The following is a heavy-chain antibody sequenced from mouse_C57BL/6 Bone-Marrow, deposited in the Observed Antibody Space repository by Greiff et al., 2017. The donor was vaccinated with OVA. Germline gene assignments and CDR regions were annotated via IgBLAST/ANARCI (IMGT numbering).Heavy chain of an antibody. CDR2: INPSNGYT. Sequence: QVQLQQSGAELAKPGASVKLSCKASGYTFTSYWMHWVKQRPGQGLEWIGYINPSNGYTNYNQKFKGKATLTAYKSSSTAYMQLSSLTSEDSAVYYGARGALWGNYGGYYAMDYWGKGTSVTVSS. V-gene: IGHV1-7*01. CDR1: GYTFTSYW. D-gene: IGHD1-1*01. CDR3: ARGALWGNYGGYYAMDY. J-gene: IGHJ4*01.